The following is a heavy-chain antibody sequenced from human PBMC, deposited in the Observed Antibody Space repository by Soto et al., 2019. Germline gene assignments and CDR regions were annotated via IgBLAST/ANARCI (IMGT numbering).Heavy chain of an antibody. Sequence: GESLKISCKGSGYSFTSYWIGWVRQMPGKGLEWMGIIYPGDSDTRYSPSFQGQVTISADKSISTAYLQWSSLKASDTAMYYCALNAPVVAGPDAFDIWGQGTMVTVSS. J-gene: IGHJ3*02. D-gene: IGHD3-10*01. V-gene: IGHV5-51*01. CDR1: GYSFTSYW. CDR2: IYPGDSDT. CDR3: ALNAPVVAGPDAFDI.